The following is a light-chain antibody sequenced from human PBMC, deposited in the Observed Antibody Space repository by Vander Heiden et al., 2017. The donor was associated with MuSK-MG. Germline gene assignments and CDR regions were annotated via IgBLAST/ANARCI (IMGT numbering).Light chain of an antibody. V-gene: IGLV3-1*01. CDR1: KLGSKY. CDR2: HDS. J-gene: IGLJ2*01. Sequence: SYELTQPPSVSVPPGQTSIITCSGDKLGSKYAFWYQKKSGQSPILVIYHDSKRPSGIPERFSGSNSGNTATLTISETQAMDEDDYYCQAGDTIVVFGGGTKLTVL. CDR3: QAGDTIVV.